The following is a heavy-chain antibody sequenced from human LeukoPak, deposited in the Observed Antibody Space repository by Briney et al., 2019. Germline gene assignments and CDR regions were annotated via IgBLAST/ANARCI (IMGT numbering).Heavy chain of an antibody. J-gene: IGHJ4*02. D-gene: IGHD2-15*01. V-gene: IGHV3-48*01. Sequence: PGGSLRLSCAASGFTFSTYSMKWVRQAPGKGLEWVSYISSSSGTIYYADSVKGRFTISRDNSKNTLYLQMDSLRAEDTAVYYCARYCSGGCYSGVDYWGQGTLVTVPS. CDR1: GFTFSTYS. CDR3: ARYCSGGCYSGVDY. CDR2: ISSSSGTI.